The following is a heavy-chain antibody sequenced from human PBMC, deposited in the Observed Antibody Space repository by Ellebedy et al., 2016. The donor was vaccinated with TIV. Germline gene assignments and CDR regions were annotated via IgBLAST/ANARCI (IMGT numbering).Heavy chain of an antibody. CDR3: ATDRGEAGLLSFFDY. J-gene: IGHJ4*02. CDR2: ISGNPQFL. Sequence: PGGSLRLSCAASGFTFNTRRMNWLRQAPGKGLEWVSSISGNPQFLEYTDSVRGRFTISRDNAKHVLSLQMDSLRAEDTAVYYCATDRGEAGLLSFFDYWGRGTLVTVST. V-gene: IGHV3-21*06. CDR1: GFTFNTRR. D-gene: IGHD2/OR15-2a*01.